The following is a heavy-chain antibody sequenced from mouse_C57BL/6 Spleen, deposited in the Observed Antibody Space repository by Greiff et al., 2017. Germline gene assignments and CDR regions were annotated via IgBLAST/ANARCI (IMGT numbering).Heavy chain of an antibody. V-gene: IGHV1-82*01. CDR2: IYPGDGDT. J-gene: IGHJ1*03. CDR3: ARVWGNSWYFDV. CDR1: GYAFSSSW. D-gene: IGHD2-1*01. Sequence: QVQLQQSGPELVKPGASVKISCKASGYAFSSSWMNWVKQRPGKGLEWIGRIYPGDGDTNYNGKFKGKATLTADKSSSTAYMQLSSLTSEDSAVYFCARVWGNSWYFDVWGTGTTVTVSS.